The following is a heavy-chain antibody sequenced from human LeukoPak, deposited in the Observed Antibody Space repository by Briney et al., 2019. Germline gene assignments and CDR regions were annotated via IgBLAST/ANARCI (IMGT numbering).Heavy chain of an antibody. Sequence: GGSLRLSCAASGFTFSDYHMSWIRQAPGKGLEWVSYISSSGSTIYYADSVKGRFTISRDNAKNSLYLQMDSLKAEDTDVYYCARDRLRLLQAWGQGRLVTVSS. CDR1: GFTFSDYH. CDR3: ARDRLRLLQA. J-gene: IGHJ5*02. CDR2: ISSSGSTI. V-gene: IGHV3-11*01. D-gene: IGHD5-24*01.